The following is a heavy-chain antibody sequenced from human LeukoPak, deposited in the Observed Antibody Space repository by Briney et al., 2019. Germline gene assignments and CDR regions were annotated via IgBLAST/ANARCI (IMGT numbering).Heavy chain of an antibody. CDR2: IYTSGST. J-gene: IGHJ4*02. CDR1: GGSISGYY. Sequence: PSETLSLTCTVSGGSISGYYWSWIRQPAGKGLEWIGRIYTSGSTNYNPSLKSRVTMSVDTSKNQFSLKLSSVTAADTAVYYCARDGYSGSSLFDYWGQGTLVTVSS. CDR3: ARDGYSGSSLFDY. D-gene: IGHD1-26*01. V-gene: IGHV4-4*07.